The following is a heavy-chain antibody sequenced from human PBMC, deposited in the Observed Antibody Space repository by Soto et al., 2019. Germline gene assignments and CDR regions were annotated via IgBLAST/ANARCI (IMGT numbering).Heavy chain of an antibody. V-gene: IGHV1-3*01. J-gene: IGHJ6*02. CDR3: ARVVDVRPATYSGMDV. CDR1: GYTFTSYA. D-gene: IGHD2-21*01. CDR2: INAGNGNT. Sequence: ASVKVSCKASGYTFTSYAMHWVRQAPGQRLEWMGWINAGNGNTKYSQKFQGRVTITRDTSASTAYMELSSLRSEDTAIYYCARVVDVRPATYSGMDVWGPGTRVTVSS.